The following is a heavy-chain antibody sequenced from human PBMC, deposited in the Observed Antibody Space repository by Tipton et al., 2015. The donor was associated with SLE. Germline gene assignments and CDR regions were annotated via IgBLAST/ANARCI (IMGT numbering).Heavy chain of an antibody. CDR3: ARWDSSSPGDY. V-gene: IGHV3-11*06. D-gene: IGHD6-6*01. Sequence: SLRLSCAASGFTFSDYYMSWIRQAPGKGLEWVSSISSSSSYIYYADSVKGRFTISRDNAKNSLYLQMNSLRAEDTAVYYCARWDSSSPGDYWGQGTLVTVSS. CDR2: ISSSSSYI. CDR1: GFTFSDYY. J-gene: IGHJ4*02.